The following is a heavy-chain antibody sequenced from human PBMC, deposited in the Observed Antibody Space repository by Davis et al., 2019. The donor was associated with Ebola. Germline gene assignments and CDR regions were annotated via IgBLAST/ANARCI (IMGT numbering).Heavy chain of an antibody. CDR1: GGSISSYY. CDR3: ARTRITMVRGVPYYYYGMDV. V-gene: IGHV4-59*12. Sequence: GSLRLSCTVSGGSISSYYWSWIRQPPGKGLEWIGYIYYSGSTNYNPSLKSRVTISVDTSKNQFSLKLSSVTAADTAVYYCARTRITMVRGVPYYYYGMDVWGQGTTVTVSS. CDR2: IYYSGST. J-gene: IGHJ6*02. D-gene: IGHD3-10*01.